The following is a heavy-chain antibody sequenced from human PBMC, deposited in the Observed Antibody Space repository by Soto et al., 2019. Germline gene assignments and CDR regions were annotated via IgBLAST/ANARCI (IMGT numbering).Heavy chain of an antibody. CDR3: AKAYHYGMDV. CDR2: ISGSGDST. Sequence: GGSLRLSCAASGFTFSHYAMNWVRQAPGKGLEWVSGISGSGDSTYYADSVKGRLTVSRDNSKNTLYLQMNSLRAEDTAVYYSAKAYHYGMDVWGQGTTVTVSS. CDR1: GFTFSHYA. J-gene: IGHJ6*02. V-gene: IGHV3-23*01.